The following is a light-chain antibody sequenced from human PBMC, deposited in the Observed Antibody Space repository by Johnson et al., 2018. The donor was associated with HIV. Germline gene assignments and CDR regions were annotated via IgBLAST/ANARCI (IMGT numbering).Light chain of an antibody. CDR3: GAWDSGLNAYV. J-gene: IGLJ1*01. Sequence: QSVLTQPPSVSAAPGQKVTISCSGSSSNIGNNYVSWYQHLPGTAPKLLIYDTNKRPSGIPDRFFGSKSGTSATLDITGLQTGDEGYYYCGAWDSGLNAYVFGAGTKVTVL. V-gene: IGLV1-51*01. CDR1: SSNIGNNY. CDR2: DTN.